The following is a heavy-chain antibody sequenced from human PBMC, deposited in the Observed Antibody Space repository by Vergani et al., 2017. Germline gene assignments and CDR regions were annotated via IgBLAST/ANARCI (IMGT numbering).Heavy chain of an antibody. V-gene: IGHV3-53*04. Sequence: EVQLVESGGGLVQPGGSLRLSCAASGFTVSSNYMSWVRQAPGKGLEWVSVIYSGGSTYYADSVKGRFTISRHNSKNTLYLQMNSLRAEDTAVYYCASSHYCGSGSPREGSAFDIWGQGTMVTVSS. CDR1: GFTVSSNY. D-gene: IGHD3-10*01. CDR3: ASSHYCGSGSPREGSAFDI. CDR2: IYSGGST. J-gene: IGHJ3*02.